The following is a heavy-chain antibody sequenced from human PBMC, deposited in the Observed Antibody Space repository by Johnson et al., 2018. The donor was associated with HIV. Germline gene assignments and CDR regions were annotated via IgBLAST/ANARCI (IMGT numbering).Heavy chain of an antibody. CDR1: GFTFSSYP. Sequence: EVQLLESGGGLVQPGRSLRLSCAASGFTFSSYPIHWVRQAPGKGLEWVSYISSDGTTIYDADSVKGRFTISRDNAKNSLYLQMNSLRAEDTAVYYCAREASLYAFDIWGQGTMVTVSS. J-gene: IGHJ3*02. V-gene: IGHV3-48*04. CDR3: AREASLYAFDI. D-gene: IGHD5/OR15-5a*01. CDR2: ISSDGTTI.